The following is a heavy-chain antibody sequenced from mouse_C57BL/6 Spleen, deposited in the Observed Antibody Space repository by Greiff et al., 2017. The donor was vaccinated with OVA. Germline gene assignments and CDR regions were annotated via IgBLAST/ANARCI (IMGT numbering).Heavy chain of an antibody. CDR2: IYPGSGST. V-gene: IGHV1-55*01. D-gene: IGHD1-1*01. CDR1: GYTFTSYW. J-gene: IGHJ1*03. Sequence: VQLQQPGAELVKPGASVKMSCKASGYTFTSYWITWVKQRPGQGLEWIGDIYPGSGSTNYNEKFKSKATLTVDTSSSTAYMQLSSLTSEDSAVYYCARYGYYGSSLVDFDVWGTGTTVTVSS. CDR3: ARYGYYGSSLVDFDV.